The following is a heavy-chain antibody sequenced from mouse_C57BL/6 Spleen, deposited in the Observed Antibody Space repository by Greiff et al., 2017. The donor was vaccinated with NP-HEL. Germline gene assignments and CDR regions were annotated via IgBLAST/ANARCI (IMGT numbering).Heavy chain of an antibody. Sequence: QVQLKESGPGLVQPSQSLSITCTVSGFSLTSYGVHWVRQPPGKGLEWLGVIWSGGSTDYNAAFISRLSISKDNSKSQVFFKMNSLQADDTAIYYCAKDYSNYFWYIDVWGTGTTVTVSS. CDR3: AKDYSNYFWYIDV. J-gene: IGHJ1*03. CDR2: IWSGGST. D-gene: IGHD2-5*01. V-gene: IGHV2-4*01. CDR1: GFSLTSYG.